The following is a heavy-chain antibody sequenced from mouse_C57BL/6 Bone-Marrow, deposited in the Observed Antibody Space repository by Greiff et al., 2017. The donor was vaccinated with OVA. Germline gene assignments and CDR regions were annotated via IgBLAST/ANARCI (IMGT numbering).Heavy chain of an antibody. CDR2: IHPNSGST. CDR3: ARSNWFDY. V-gene: IGHV1-64*01. CDR1: GYTFTSYW. J-gene: IGHJ2*01. Sequence: VQPQQSGAELVKPGASVKLSCKASGYTFTSYWMHWVKQRPGQGLEWIGMIHPNSGSTNYNEKFKSKATLTVDKSSSTAYMQLSSLTSEDSAVYYCARSNWFDYWGQGTTLTVSS. D-gene: IGHD4-1*01.